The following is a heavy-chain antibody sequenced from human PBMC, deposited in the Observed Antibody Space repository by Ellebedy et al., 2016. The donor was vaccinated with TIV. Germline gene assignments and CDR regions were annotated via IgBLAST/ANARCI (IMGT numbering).Heavy chain of an antibody. CDR2: IYQDGSNQ. V-gene: IGHV3-7*01. CDR3: ARRGSYGDYAAQINSWFDR. CDR1: GFSFRGYW. D-gene: IGHD4-17*01. J-gene: IGHJ5*02. Sequence: GGSLRLSCVASGFSFRGYWMSWVRQAPGKGLEWVANIYQDGSNQYYVDSVKGRFTISRDNANKSLFLQMNSLRGEDTAVYYCARRGSYGDYAAQINSWFDRWGRGTLVTVSS.